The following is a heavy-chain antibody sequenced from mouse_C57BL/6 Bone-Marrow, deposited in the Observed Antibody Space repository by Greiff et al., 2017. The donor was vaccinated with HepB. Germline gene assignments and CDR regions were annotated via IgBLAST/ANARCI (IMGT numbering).Heavy chain of an antibody. D-gene: IGHD2-5*01. J-gene: IGHJ4*01. CDR2: INPSNGGT. CDR3: ARGHSNYVNYAMDY. Sequence: QVHVKQSGTELVKPGASVKLSCKASGYTFTSYWMHWVKQRPGQGLEWIGNINPSNGGTNYNEKFKSKATLTVDKSSSTAYMQLSSLTSEDSAVYYCARGHSNYVNYAMDYWGQGTSVTVSS. V-gene: IGHV1-53*01. CDR1: GYTFTSYW.